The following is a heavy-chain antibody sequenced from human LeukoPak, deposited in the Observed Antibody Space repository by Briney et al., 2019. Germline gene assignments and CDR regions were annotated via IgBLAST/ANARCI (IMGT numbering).Heavy chain of an antibody. J-gene: IGHJ5*02. D-gene: IGHD3-10*01. CDR1: GYTFTSYY. CDR3: ARDRRITMVRGVTSNNWFDP. Sequence: ASVKVSCKASGYTFTSYYMHWVRQAPGQGLEWMGIINPSGGSTSYAQKFQGGVTMTRDTSTSTVYMELSSLRSEDTAVYYCARDRRITMVRGVTSNNWFDPWGQGTLVTVSS. CDR2: INPSGGST. V-gene: IGHV1-46*01.